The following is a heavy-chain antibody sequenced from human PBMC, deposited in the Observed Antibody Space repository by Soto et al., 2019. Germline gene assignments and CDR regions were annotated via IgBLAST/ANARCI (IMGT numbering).Heavy chain of an antibody. Sequence: EVQLVESGGGLVQPGGSLRLSCAASGFTFRNYWIHWVRQSPGKGPAWVSRVDTDGSGTSYAESVEGRFTVSRDNARNMVYLQMNSLSVDDQAVYKCTTVFEYWGQGTPVTVSP. CDR2: VDTDGSGT. CDR3: TTVFEY. J-gene: IGHJ4*02. CDR1: GFTFRNYW. V-gene: IGHV3-74*01.